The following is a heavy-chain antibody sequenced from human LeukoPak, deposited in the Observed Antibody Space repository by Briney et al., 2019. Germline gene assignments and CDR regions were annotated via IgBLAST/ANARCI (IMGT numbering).Heavy chain of an antibody. V-gene: IGHV3-23*01. CDR1: GFTFSTYA. Sequence: SGGSLRRSCAASGFTFSTYAMSWVRQAPGKGLEWVSSISGSGRNTYYADSVKGRFTISRDNSKNTLYLQMNSLRAEDTAVYYCARASSYPYYFDYWGQGTLVTVSS. CDR2: ISGSGRNT. D-gene: IGHD1-26*01. CDR3: ARASSYPYYFDY. J-gene: IGHJ4*02.